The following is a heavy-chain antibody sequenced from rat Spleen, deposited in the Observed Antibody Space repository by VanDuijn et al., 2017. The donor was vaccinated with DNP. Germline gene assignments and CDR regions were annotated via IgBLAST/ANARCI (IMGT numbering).Heavy chain of an antibody. V-gene: IGHV4-2*01. CDR2: INKDSSTI. Sequence: EVKLVESGGGLVQPGRSLKLSCAPSGFNFNDYWMGWVRQAPGKGLEWIGEINKDSSTINYSPSLKDKFTISRDNGQNTLYLQMSKLGSEDTAIYYCARLGWHGWFAYWGQGTLVTVSS. CDR1: GFNFNDYW. J-gene: IGHJ3*01. D-gene: IGHD1-11*01. CDR3: ARLGWHGWFAY.